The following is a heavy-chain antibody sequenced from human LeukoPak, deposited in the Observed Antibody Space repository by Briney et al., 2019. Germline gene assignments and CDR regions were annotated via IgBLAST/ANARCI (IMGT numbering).Heavy chain of an antibody. CDR2: ISYDGSNK. V-gene: IGHV3-30-3*01. CDR3: ARDPDP. CDR1: GFTFSSYA. J-gene: IGHJ5*02. Sequence: GRSLRLSCAASGFTFSSYAMHWVRQAPGKGLEWVAVISYDGSNKYYADSVKGRFTISRDNSKNTLYLQMNSLRAEDTAVCYCARDPDPWGQGTLVTVSS.